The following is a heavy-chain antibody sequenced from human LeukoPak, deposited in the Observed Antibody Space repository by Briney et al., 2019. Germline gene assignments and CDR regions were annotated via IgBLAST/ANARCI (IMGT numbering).Heavy chain of an antibody. D-gene: IGHD3-3*01. CDR2: INPNSGGT. CDR1: GYTFTGYY. Sequence: ASVKVSCKASGYTFTGYYMHWVRQAPGQGLAWMGWINPNSGGTNYAQKFQGRVTMTRDTSISTAYMELSRLRSDDTAVYYCARGLRNDFWSGYPYDYWGQGTLVTVSS. CDR3: ARGLRNDFWSGYPYDY. J-gene: IGHJ4*02. V-gene: IGHV1-2*02.